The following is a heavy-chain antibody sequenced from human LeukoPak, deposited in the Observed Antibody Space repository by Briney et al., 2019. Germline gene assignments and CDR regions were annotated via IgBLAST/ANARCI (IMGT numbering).Heavy chain of an antibody. CDR3: ARTPYSSGWQPFDY. Sequence: SGPTLANPTQTLTLTCTFSGFSLSTSGMCVSWIRQPPGKALEWLARIDWDDDKYYSTSLKTRLTISKDTSKNQVVLTMTNMDPVDTATYYCARTPYSSGWQPFDYWGQGTLVTVSS. CDR2: IDWDDDK. J-gene: IGHJ4*02. D-gene: IGHD6-19*01. CDR1: GFSLSTSGMC. V-gene: IGHV2-70*11.